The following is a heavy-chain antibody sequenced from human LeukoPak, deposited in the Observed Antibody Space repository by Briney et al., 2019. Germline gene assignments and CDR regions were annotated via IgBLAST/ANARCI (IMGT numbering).Heavy chain of an antibody. CDR1: GGSFSGYS. D-gene: IGHD6-19*01. J-gene: IGHJ6*03. Sequence: PSETLSLTCAVYGGSFSGYSWTWLRQRQGKGLEWIGDTNRSGSTNYNPSLKSRVTISLDTSKNQFSLKLSSVTAADTAVYYCARQKGLAVAGHYYFYYYMDVWGKGTTVTVPS. CDR2: TNRSGST. V-gene: IGHV4-34*01. CDR3: ARQKGLAVAGHYYFYYYMDV.